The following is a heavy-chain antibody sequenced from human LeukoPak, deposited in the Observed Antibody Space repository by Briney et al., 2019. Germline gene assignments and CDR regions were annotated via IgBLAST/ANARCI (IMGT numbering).Heavy chain of an antibody. CDR2: IIPILGIA. Sequence: SLKVSCKASGGTFSSYAISWVRQAPGQGLEWMGRIIPILGIANYAQKFQGRVTITADKSTSTAYMELSSLRSEDTAVYYCARDRRDGYNRLLDYWGQGTLVTVSS. V-gene: IGHV1-69*04. CDR1: GGTFSSYA. D-gene: IGHD5-24*01. J-gene: IGHJ4*02. CDR3: ARDRRDGYNRLLDY.